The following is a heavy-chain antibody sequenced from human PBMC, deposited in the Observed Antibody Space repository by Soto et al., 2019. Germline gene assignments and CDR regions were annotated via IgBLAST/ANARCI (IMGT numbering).Heavy chain of an antibody. J-gene: IGHJ4*02. D-gene: IGHD3-10*01. Sequence: SETLSLTCAVYGGSFSGYYWSWIRQPPGKGLEWIGEINHSGSTNYNPSLKSRVTISVDTSKNQFSLKLSSVTAADTAVYYCARGRRRITMVRGETNFDYWGQGTLVTVSS. CDR2: INHSGST. CDR1: GGSFSGYY. V-gene: IGHV4-34*01. CDR3: ARGRRRITMVRGETNFDY.